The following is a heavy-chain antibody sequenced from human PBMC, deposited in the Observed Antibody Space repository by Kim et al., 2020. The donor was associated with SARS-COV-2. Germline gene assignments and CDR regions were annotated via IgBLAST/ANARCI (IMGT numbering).Heavy chain of an antibody. CDR2: ST. Sequence: STFYADSVKSRFTISRDNSENTLYLQMNSLRAEDTAVYYCARDLVVRGADIWGQGTMVTVSS. V-gene: IGHV3-66*01. J-gene: IGHJ3*02. CDR3: ARDLVVRGADI. D-gene: IGHD3-10*01.